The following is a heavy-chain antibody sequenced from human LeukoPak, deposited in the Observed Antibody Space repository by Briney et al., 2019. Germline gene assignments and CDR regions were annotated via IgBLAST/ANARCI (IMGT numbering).Heavy chain of an antibody. V-gene: IGHV1-69*05. CDR3: ARGRSGYDLDFDY. CDR2: IIPIFGTA. Sequence: GASVKVSCKASGGTFSSYAISWVRQAPGQGLEWMGGIIPIFGTANYAQKFQGRVTMTRDTSISTAYMELSRLRSDDTAVYYCARGRSGYDLDFDYWGQGTLVTVSS. CDR1: GGTFSSYA. J-gene: IGHJ4*02. D-gene: IGHD5-12*01.